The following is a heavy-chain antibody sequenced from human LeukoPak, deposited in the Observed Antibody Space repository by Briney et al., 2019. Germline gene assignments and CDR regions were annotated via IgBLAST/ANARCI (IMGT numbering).Heavy chain of an antibody. CDR3: AKGYCSSTSCYVGLFDY. CDR2: ISGSGGST. Sequence: PGGSLRLSCAASGFTFSSYAMSWVRQAPGKGLEWVSAISGSGGSTYYADSVKGRFTISRDNSKNTLYLQMNSLSAEDTAVYYCAKGYCSSTSCYVGLFDYWGQGTLVTVSS. D-gene: IGHD2-2*01. J-gene: IGHJ4*02. V-gene: IGHV3-23*01. CDR1: GFTFSSYA.